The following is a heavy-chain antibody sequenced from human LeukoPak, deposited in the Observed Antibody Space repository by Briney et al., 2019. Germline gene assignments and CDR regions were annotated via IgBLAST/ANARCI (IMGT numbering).Heavy chain of an antibody. CDR3: PPLAYVST. CDR2: IKDEGGTA. D-gene: IGHD3-22*01. CDR1: GFSSFGSRW. V-gene: IGHV3-74*01. J-gene: IGHJ4*02. Sequence: GGSLRLSCAVSGFSSFGSRWMHWASQVPGKGLVWVAVIKDEGGTANYADSVKGRFTASRDGARYTVYLQMSSLRAEDTAISYCPPLAYVSTWGQGTLVTVSS.